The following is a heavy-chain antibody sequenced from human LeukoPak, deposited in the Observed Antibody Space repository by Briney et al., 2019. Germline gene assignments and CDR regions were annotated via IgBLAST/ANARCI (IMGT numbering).Heavy chain of an antibody. J-gene: IGHJ4*02. CDR1: RFIFISHG. V-gene: IGHV3-30*02. CDR3: VRDFNWAFDY. CDR2: IRADGSDK. D-gene: IGHD1-1*01. Sequence: PGGSLRLSCAASRFIFISHGTHWARQAPDKGLEWVAMIRADGSDKWYAESVKGRFSISRDNSRNMVYLQMNSLRPEDTAVYYCVRDFNWAFDYWGQGTLVTVSS.